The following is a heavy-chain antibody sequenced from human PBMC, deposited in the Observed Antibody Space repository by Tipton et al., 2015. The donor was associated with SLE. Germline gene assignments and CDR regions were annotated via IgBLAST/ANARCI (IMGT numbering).Heavy chain of an antibody. D-gene: IGHD2/OR15-2a*01. V-gene: IGHV4-59*01. CDR2: IYYSGST. J-gene: IGHJ5*02. Sequence: LRLSCTVSGGSISSYYWSWIRQPPGKGLEWIGYIYYSGSTNYNPSLKSRVTISVDTSKNQFSLKLRSVTAADTAVYYCARSFGQFDPWGQGTLVTVSS. CDR1: GGSISSYY. CDR3: ARSFGQFDP.